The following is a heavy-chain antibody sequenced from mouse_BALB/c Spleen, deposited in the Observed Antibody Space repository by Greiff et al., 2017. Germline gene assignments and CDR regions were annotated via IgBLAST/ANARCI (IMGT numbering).Heavy chain of an antibody. J-gene: IGHJ3*01. V-gene: IGHV5-6*01. CDR2: ISSGGSYT. CDR1: GFTFSSYG. CDR3: ARRPVFAD. Sequence: EVQLVESGGDLVKPGGSLKLSCAASGFTFSSYGMSWVRQTPDKRLEWVATISSGGSYTYYPDSVKGRFTISSDNAKNTLYLQMSSLKSEDTAMFYCARRPVFADWGQGTLVTVSA.